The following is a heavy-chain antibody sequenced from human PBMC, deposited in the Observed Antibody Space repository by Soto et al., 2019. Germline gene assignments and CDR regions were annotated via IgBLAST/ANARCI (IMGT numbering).Heavy chain of an antibody. CDR2: IYPGDSDT. CDR1: GYSFTSYW. Sequence: GESLKISCKGSGYSFTSYWIGWVRQMPGKGLEWMGIIYPGDSDTRYSPSFQGQVTISADKSISTAYLQWSSLKASDTAMYYCARLGGFFYYDSSGYAGPPDYWGQGTLVTV. J-gene: IGHJ4*02. D-gene: IGHD3-22*01. V-gene: IGHV5-51*01. CDR3: ARLGGFFYYDSSGYAGPPDY.